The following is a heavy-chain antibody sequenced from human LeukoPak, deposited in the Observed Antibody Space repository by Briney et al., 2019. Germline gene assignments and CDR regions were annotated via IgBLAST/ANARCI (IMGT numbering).Heavy chain of an antibody. J-gene: IGHJ4*02. D-gene: IGHD2-15*01. CDR3: ATXXXVVVVDY. V-gene: IGHV4-59*01. CDR2: INSGGNI. Sequence: SETLSLTCAVSGGSFNSYYWNWIRQPPGKGLEWIGYINSGGNINYNPSLKSRVTISVDTSKKQFSLKLTSVTAADMAKYYCATXXXVVVVDYWGQXTLVTVS. CDR1: GGSFNSYY.